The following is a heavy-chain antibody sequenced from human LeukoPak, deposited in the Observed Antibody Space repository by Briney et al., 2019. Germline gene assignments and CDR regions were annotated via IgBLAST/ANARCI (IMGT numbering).Heavy chain of an antibody. CDR1: GGSFSGYY. CDR2: TDHGGSA. CDR3: ARGGGNCSDGSCSI. Sequence: SETLSLTCAVYGGSFSGYYWNWVRQPPGKGLEWIGETDHGGSAKYNPSLKSRAAISVDTSKNQFSLKLSSVTAADTAVYYCARGGGNCSDGSCSIWGQGTMVTVSS. V-gene: IGHV4-34*01. J-gene: IGHJ3*02. D-gene: IGHD2-15*01.